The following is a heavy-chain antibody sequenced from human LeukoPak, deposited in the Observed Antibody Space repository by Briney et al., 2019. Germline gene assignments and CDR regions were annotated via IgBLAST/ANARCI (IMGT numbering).Heavy chain of an antibody. D-gene: IGHD2-15*01. CDR2: IWHDGSNK. Sequence: GMSLRLSCAASGFTFSSYGMHWVRQAPGKGLEWVAVIWHDGSNKYYADSVKGRFTISRDNSKNTLYLQMNSLRAEDTAVYYCAKGVAVGDDAFDIWGQGTMVTVSS. CDR1: GFTFSSYG. CDR3: AKGVAVGDDAFDI. V-gene: IGHV3-33*06. J-gene: IGHJ3*02.